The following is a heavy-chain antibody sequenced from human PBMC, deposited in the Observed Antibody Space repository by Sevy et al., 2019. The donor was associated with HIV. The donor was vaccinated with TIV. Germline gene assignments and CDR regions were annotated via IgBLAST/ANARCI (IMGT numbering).Heavy chain of an antibody. Sequence: GGSLRLSCAASGFTFSSYAMSWVRQAPGKGLEWVSAISGSGGSTYYADSVKGRFTISRDNSKNTLYLQMNSLRAEDTAVYYCVKDQFAEPMSKVRGVIAVAMDVWGKGTTVTVSS. CDR2: ISGSGGST. J-gene: IGHJ6*04. CDR3: VKDQFAEPMSKVRGVIAVAMDV. V-gene: IGHV3-23*01. D-gene: IGHD3-10*01. CDR1: GFTFSSYA.